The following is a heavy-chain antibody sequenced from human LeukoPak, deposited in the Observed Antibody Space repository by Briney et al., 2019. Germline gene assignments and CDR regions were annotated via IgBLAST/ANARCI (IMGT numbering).Heavy chain of an antibody. Sequence: SETLSLTCAVSGGSISSGGYSWSWIRQPPGKGLEWIGYIYHSGSTYYNPSLKSRVTISVDRSKNQFSLKLSSVTAADTAVYYCARGRRITIFDYCGQGTLVTVSS. J-gene: IGHJ4*02. CDR3: ARGRRITIFDY. CDR2: IYHSGST. CDR1: GGSISSGGYS. D-gene: IGHD3-3*01. V-gene: IGHV4-30-2*01.